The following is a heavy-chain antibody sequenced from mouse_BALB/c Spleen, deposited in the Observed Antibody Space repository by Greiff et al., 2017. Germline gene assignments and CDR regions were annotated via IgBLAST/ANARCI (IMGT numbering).Heavy chain of an antibody. Sequence: VQLQQSGAELVKPGASVKLSCKASGYTFTEYIIHWVKQRSGQGLEWIGWFYPGSGSIKYNEKFKDKATLTADKSSSTVYMELSRLTSEDSAVYCCARHEMQYGNYGYYAMDYWGQGTSVTVSS. D-gene: IGHD2-10*02. V-gene: IGHV1-62-2*01. CDR3: ARHEMQYGNYGYYAMDY. J-gene: IGHJ4*01. CDR1: GYTFTEYI. CDR2: FYPGSGSI.